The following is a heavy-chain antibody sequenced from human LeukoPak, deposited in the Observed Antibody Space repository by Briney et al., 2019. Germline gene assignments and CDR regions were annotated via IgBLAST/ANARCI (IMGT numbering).Heavy chain of an antibody. D-gene: IGHD3-10*01. J-gene: IGHJ6*03. V-gene: IGHV4-34*01. CDR1: GGSFSGYY. Sequence: SETLSLTCAVYGGSFSGYYWSWIRQPPGKGLEWIGEINHSGSTNYNPSLKSRVTISVDTSKNQFSLKLSSVTAADTAVYYCARVGRGGFGELFPTYYYYYYYMDVWGKGTTVTISS. CDR2: INHSGST. CDR3: ARVGRGGFGELFPTYYYYYYYMDV.